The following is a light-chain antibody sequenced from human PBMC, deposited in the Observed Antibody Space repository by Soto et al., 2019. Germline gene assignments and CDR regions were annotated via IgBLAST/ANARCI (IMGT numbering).Light chain of an antibody. Sequence: EIVMTQSPATLSVSPGERVTLSCRASQSVSSDLAWYQQKPGQAPRLLIYGASTRATGLPARFSGSGSGTEFTLTISGLQSEDFAVYYCQQYNNWPFTFGPGTKVDIK. CDR3: QQYNNWPFT. CDR2: GAS. CDR1: QSVSSD. V-gene: IGKV3-15*01. J-gene: IGKJ3*01.